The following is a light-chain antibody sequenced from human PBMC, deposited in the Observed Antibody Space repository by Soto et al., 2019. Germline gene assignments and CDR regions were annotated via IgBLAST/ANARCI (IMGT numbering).Light chain of an antibody. CDR1: SSDVGSYNL. CDR2: EGT. V-gene: IGLV2-14*02. Sequence: QSVLTQPASVSASPGQSITIPCTGTSSDVGSYNLVSWFQQHPGKVPKLLIYEGTKRPSGLSDRFSGSKSGNTASLTISGLQAEDEADYYCCSYTSNITPYVFGTGTKLTVL. CDR3: CSYTSNITPYV. J-gene: IGLJ1*01.